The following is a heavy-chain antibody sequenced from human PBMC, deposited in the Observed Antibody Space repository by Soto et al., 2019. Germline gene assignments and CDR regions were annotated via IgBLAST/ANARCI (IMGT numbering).Heavy chain of an antibody. Sequence: TSETLSLTCTVSGGSISSYYWSWIRQPPGKGLEWIGYIYYSGSTNYNPSLKSRVTISVDTSKNQFSLKLSSVTAADTAVYYCARGGSGYSGYDYPRYWGQGTLVTVSS. V-gene: IGHV4-59*01. D-gene: IGHD5-12*01. CDR3: ARGGSGYSGYDYPRY. CDR1: GGSISSYY. CDR2: IYYSGST. J-gene: IGHJ4*02.